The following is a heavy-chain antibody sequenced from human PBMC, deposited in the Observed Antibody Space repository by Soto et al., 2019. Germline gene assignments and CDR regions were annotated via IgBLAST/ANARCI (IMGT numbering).Heavy chain of an antibody. J-gene: IGHJ4*02. V-gene: IGHV3-30*18. D-gene: IGHD1-26*01. CDR3: AKDVMWEPSGFDY. CDR2: ISYDGSNK. CDR1: GFTFSSYG. Sequence: GGSLRLSCAASGFTFSSYGMHWVRQAPGKGLEWVAVISYDGSNKYYADSVKGRFTISRDNSKNTLYLQMNSLRAEDTAVYYCAKDVMWEPSGFDYWGQGTLVTVSS.